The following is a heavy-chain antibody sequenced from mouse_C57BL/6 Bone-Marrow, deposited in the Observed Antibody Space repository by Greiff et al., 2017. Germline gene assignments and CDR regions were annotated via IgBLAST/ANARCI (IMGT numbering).Heavy chain of an antibody. CDR1: GYTFTSYW. Sequence: QVQLQQPGAELVMPGASVKLSCKASGYTFTSYWMHWVKQRPGQGLEWIGEIDPSDSYTNYNQKFKGKSTLTVDKSSSTAYMQLSSLTSEDSAVYYCAREWGYWAWFAYWGQGTLVTVSA. CDR3: AREWGYWAWFAY. V-gene: IGHV1-69*01. J-gene: IGHJ3*01. CDR2: IDPSDSYT. D-gene: IGHD4-1*01.